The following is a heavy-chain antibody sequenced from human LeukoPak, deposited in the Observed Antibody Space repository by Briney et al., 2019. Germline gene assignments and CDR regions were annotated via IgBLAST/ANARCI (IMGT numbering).Heavy chain of an antibody. J-gene: IGHJ4*02. CDR1: GFTFSGCA. CDR2: ISYDGSSK. Sequence: GRSLRLSCAASGFTFSGCAMHWVRQAPGKGLEWVAVISYDGSSKYYADSVKGRFTISRDNSKNTLYLQMNSLRAEDTAVYYCARDKYYGSGSFDYWGQGTLVTVSS. V-gene: IGHV3-30*04. D-gene: IGHD3-10*01. CDR3: ARDKYYGSGSFDY.